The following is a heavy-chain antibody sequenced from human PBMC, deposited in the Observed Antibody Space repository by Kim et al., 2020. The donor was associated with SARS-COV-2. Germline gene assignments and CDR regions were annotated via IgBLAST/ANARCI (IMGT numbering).Heavy chain of an antibody. CDR3: ARDRFWFDP. J-gene: IGHJ5*02. Sequence: GSTYYNPSLKSRVTISVDTSKNQFSLKLSSVTAADTAVYYCARDRFWFDPWGQGTLVTVSS. V-gene: IGHV4-39*07. CDR2: GST.